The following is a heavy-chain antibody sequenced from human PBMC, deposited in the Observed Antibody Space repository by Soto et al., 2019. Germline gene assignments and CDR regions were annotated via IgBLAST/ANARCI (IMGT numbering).Heavy chain of an antibody. Sequence: QVQLQESGPGLVKPSQTLSLTCTVSGGSISSGGYYWSWIRQHPGKGLEWIGYIYYSGSTYYNPSLKSRVTISVDTSKNQFSLKLSPVTAADTAVYYCARDGQFGAGDYYGMDVWGQGTTVTVSS. V-gene: IGHV4-31*03. J-gene: IGHJ6*02. CDR1: GGSISSGGYY. D-gene: IGHD1-26*01. CDR2: IYYSGST. CDR3: ARDGQFGAGDYYGMDV.